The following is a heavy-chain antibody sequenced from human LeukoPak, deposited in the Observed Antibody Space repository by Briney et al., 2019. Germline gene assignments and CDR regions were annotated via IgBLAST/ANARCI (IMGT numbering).Heavy chain of an antibody. J-gene: IGHJ4*02. Sequence: TASETLSLTCTVSGGSISSYYWSWIRQPPGKGLEWIGYIYYSGSTNYNPSLKSRVTISVDTSKNQFSLKLSSVTAADTAVYYCARDPHDSSAFDYWGQGTLVTVSS. V-gene: IGHV4-59*12. CDR2: IYYSGST. CDR1: GGSISSYY. CDR3: ARDPHDSSAFDY. D-gene: IGHD3-22*01.